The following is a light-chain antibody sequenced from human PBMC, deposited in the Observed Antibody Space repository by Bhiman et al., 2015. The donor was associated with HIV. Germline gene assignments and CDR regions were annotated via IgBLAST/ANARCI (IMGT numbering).Light chain of an antibody. V-gene: IGLV2-14*03. J-gene: IGLJ1*01. Sequence: QSALTQPASVSGSPGQSITISCTGTSSDVGGYNYVSWYQQYPGKAPKLMIYDVSNRPSGVPNRFSDSKSDNTASLTISGLQAEDEADYYCSSYTTSSTYVFGTGTKVTVL. CDR3: SSYTTSSTYV. CDR2: DVS. CDR1: SSDVGGYNY.